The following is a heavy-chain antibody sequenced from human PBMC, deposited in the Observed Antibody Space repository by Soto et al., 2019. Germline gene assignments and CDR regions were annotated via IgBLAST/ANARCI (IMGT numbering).Heavy chain of an antibody. CDR1: GITFSNYA. CDR2: ISTSGGRP. V-gene: IGHV3-23*01. J-gene: IGHJ4*02. CDR3: AKDPDRYDYVWGTYRYIDH. D-gene: IGHD3-16*02. Sequence: GGSLRLSCTASGITFSNYAMSWVRQAPRKGLGWVSSISTSGGRPYYADSVKGRFTISRDNSKNTLYLQMSSLRVEDTAVYYCAKDPDRYDYVWGTYRYIDHWGQGTLVTVSS.